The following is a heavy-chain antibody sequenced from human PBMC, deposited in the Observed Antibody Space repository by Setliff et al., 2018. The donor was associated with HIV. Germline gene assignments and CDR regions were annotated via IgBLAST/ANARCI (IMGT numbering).Heavy chain of an antibody. D-gene: IGHD3-10*01. J-gene: IGHJ4*02. Sequence: PSETLSLTCAVSGGSISSNNWWSWVRQPPGKGLEWIGEIYHSGSTNYNPSLMSRVTISVDKSKNQFSLKLSSVTAADTAVYYCARDDRYNSGTYYWDYWGQGTLVTVSS. CDR2: IYHSGST. CDR3: ARDDRYNSGTYYWDY. V-gene: IGHV4-4*02. CDR1: GGSISSNNW.